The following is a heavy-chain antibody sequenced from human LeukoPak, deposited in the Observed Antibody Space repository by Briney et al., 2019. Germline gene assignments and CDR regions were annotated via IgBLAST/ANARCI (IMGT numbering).Heavy chain of an antibody. CDR1: GYTFTSYE. J-gene: IGHJ6*03. D-gene: IGHD3-3*01. CDR2: MNPNSGNT. CDR3: AGGRSYGSIFGVVISRANYYYMDV. Sequence: GASVKVSCKASGYTFTSYEINWVRQAAGQGLEWMGGMNPNSGNTGNEEKCQGRVNMTRNNAISTAYMELSSLRSEDTVAYLCAGGRSYGSIFGVVISRANYYYMDVWGKGTTVTVSS. V-gene: IGHV1-8*01.